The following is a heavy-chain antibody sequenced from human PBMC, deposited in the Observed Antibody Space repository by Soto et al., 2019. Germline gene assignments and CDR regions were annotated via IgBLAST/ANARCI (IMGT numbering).Heavy chain of an antibody. CDR1: AGSISPYY. Sequence: SETLSLTCTVSAGSISPYYWNWIRQPPGKGLEWIGYIYYSGSTNYNPSLQSRATISVDTSKNQFSLKLSSMTAADTAVYYCVSLPVTGTGGYFDSWGQGSVVTVSS. V-gene: IGHV4-59*01. CDR3: VSLPVTGTGGYFDS. D-gene: IGHD6-19*01. CDR2: IYYSGST. J-gene: IGHJ4*02.